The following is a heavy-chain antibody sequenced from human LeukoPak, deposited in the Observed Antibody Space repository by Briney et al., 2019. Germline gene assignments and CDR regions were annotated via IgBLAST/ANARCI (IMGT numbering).Heavy chain of an antibody. V-gene: IGHV1-2*02. CDR1: GYTFTDYY. CDR2: INPNSGGT. CDR3: ARDGVVVPAALDY. J-gene: IGHJ4*02. D-gene: IGHD2-2*01. Sequence: GASVKVSCKASGYTFTDYYIHWVRQAPGQGLEWMGWINPNSGGTSSAQKFQGRVTMTRDTSVSTAYMELSGLTSDDTAVYYCARDGVVVPAALDYWGQGTLVTVSS.